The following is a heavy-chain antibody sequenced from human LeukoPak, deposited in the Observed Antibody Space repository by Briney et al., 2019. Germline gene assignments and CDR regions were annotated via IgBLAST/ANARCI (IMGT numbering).Heavy chain of an antibody. CDR1: GGTFSSYA. D-gene: IGHD3-3*01. Sequence: SVKVSCKASGGTFSSYAISWVRQAPGQGLEWMGGIIPIFGTANYAQKFQGRVTITADESTSTAYMELSSLRSEDTAVYYCARARDFWSGYSDYYYMDVWGKGTTVTVSS. V-gene: IGHV1-69*13. J-gene: IGHJ6*03. CDR2: IIPIFGTA. CDR3: ARARDFWSGYSDYYYMDV.